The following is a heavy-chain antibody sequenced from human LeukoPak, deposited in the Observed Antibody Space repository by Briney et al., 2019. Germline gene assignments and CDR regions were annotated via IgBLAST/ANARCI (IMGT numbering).Heavy chain of an antibody. Sequence: TGGSLRLSCAASGFTFSSYWMSWVRQAPGKGLEWVANIKQDGSEKYYVDSVKGRFTISRDNAKNSLYLQMNSLRAEDTAVYYCANYGSGLAGWFDPWGQGTLVTVSS. CDR1: GFTFSSYW. V-gene: IGHV3-7*01. CDR2: IKQDGSEK. J-gene: IGHJ5*02. D-gene: IGHD3-10*01. CDR3: ANYGSGLAGWFDP.